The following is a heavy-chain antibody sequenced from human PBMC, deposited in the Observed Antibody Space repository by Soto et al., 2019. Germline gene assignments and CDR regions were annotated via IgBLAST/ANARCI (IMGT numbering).Heavy chain of an antibody. CDR3: AREPTLYGDHRYFDL. CDR1: GGSISSSSYY. J-gene: IGHJ2*01. CDR2: IYYSGST. D-gene: IGHD4-17*01. Sequence: PSEILSLTCTVSGGSISSSSYYWGWIRQPPGKGLEWIGSIYYSGSTYYNPSLKSRVTISVDTSKNQFSLKLSSVTAADTAVYYCAREPTLYGDHRYFDLWGRGTLVTVSS. V-gene: IGHV4-39*02.